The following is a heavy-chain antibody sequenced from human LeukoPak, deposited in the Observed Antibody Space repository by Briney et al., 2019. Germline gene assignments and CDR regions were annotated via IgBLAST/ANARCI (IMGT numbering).Heavy chain of an antibody. CDR3: ARDSLGGYSYGYHY. CDR1: GFTFSSYA. V-gene: IGHV3-30-3*01. CDR2: ISYDGSNK. D-gene: IGHD5-18*01. Sequence: RSLRLSCAASGFTFSSYAMHWVRQAPGKGLEWVAVISYDGSNKYYADSVQGRFTISRDNSKNTLYLQMNSLRAEDTAVYYCARDSLGGYSYGYHYWGQGTLVTVSS. J-gene: IGHJ4*02.